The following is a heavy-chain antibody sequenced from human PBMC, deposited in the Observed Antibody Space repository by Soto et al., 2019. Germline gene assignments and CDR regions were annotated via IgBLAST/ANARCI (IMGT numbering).Heavy chain of an antibody. J-gene: IGHJ4*02. V-gene: IGHV1-45*02. CDR2: ITPFNGDV. D-gene: IGHD1-26*01. Sequence: SVKVSCKALGNTFTYRYLHWVRQAPGQALEWMGWITPFNGDVHYAQKFQERVTITRDRSINTAYMRMSSLRSEDTAMYYCASGGEGYGPFTWELPDHWGQGNLVNVS. CDR3: ASGGEGYGPFTWELPDH. CDR1: GNTFTYRY.